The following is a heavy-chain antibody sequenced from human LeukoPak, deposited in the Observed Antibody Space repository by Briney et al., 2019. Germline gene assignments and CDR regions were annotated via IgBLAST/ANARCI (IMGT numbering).Heavy chain of an antibody. CDR2: ISGGGGTI. CDR3: AGDWASYNWILGY. D-gene: IGHD1-20*01. V-gene: IGHV3-48*03. J-gene: IGHJ4*02. Sequence: GGSLRLSCAASGFTFSSYEMNWVRQAPGKGLEWVSYISGGGGTIYYADSVKGRFTISRDNAKNSLYLLMNSLRAEDTAIYYCAGDWASYNWILGYWGQGTLVTVSS. CDR1: GFTFSSYE.